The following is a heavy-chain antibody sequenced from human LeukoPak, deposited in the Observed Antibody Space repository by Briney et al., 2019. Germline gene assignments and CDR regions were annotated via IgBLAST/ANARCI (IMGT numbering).Heavy chain of an antibody. CDR2: IYPGDSDT. CDR1: GYGFTSYW. J-gene: IGHJ3*02. V-gene: IGHV5-51*01. D-gene: IGHD1-14*01. CDR3: ATGSDRAFDI. Sequence: GASLQISCKGSGYGFTSYWIGWGRGMPGKGGEWMGIIYPGDSDTRYSPSFQGQVSISADKSISTAYLQWSSLKASDTAMYYCATGSDRAFDIWGQGTMVTVSS.